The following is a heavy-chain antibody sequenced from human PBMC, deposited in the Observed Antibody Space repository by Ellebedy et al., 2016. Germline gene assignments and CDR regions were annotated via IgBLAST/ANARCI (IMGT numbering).Heavy chain of an antibody. J-gene: IGHJ3*02. D-gene: IGHD3-22*01. CDR1: GYTFTNYA. CDR3: ARDPIVVVISGGDDAFDI. V-gene: IGHV7-4-1*02. CDR2: INTNTGNP. Sequence: ASVKVSCKASGYTFTNYAMNWVRQAPGHGLEWMGWINTNTGNPTYAQGFTGRFVFSLDTSVSTAYLQISSLKAEDTAVYYCARDPIVVVISGGDDAFDIWGQGTMVTVSS.